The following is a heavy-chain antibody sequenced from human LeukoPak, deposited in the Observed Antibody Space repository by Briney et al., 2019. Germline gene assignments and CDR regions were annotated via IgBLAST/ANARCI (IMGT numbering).Heavy chain of an antibody. J-gene: IGHJ4*02. D-gene: IGHD6-19*01. CDR2: IIPIFGTA. CDR1: GGTFSSYA. CDR3: ARDSSGWKAAFDY. Sequence: GASVEVSCKASGGTFSSYAISWVRQAPGQGLEWMGGIIPIFGTANYAQKFQGRVTITADESTSTAYMELRSLRSDDTAVYYCARDSSGWKAAFDYWGQGTLVTVSP. V-gene: IGHV1-69*13.